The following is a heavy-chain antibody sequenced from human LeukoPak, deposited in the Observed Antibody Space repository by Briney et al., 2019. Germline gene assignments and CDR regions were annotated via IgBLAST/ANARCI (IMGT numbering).Heavy chain of an antibody. CDR1: GGSISTYY. D-gene: IGHD2-21*02. V-gene: IGHV4-59*01. J-gene: IGHJ6*02. Sequence: SETLSLTCTVSGGSISTYYWNWIRQPPGKGLEWIGYIYHSGSTNYNPSLQSRVTISVDTSKNQFSLNLNSVTAADTAVYYCARLVVTAIRRNYYYYYGMDVWGQGTTVTVSS. CDR2: IYHSGST. CDR3: ARLVVTAIRRNYYYYYGMDV.